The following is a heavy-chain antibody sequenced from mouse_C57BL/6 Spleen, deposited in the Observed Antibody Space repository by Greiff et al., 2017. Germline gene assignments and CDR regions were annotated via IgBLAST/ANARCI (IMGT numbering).Heavy chain of an antibody. V-gene: IGHV1-63*01. CDR2: IYPGGGYT. CDR1: GYTFTNYW. Sequence: QVQLKQSGAELVRPGTSVKMSCKASGYTFTNYWIGWAKQRPGHGLEWIGDIYPGGGYTNYNEKFKGKATLTADKSSSTAYMQFSSLTSEDSAIYYCARKGGDWYFDVWGTGTTVTVSS. J-gene: IGHJ1*03. CDR3: ARKGGDWYFDV.